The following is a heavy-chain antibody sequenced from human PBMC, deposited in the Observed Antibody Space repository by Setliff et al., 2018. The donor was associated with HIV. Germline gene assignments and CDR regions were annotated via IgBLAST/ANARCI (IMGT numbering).Heavy chain of an antibody. CDR2: INHSGST. J-gene: IGHJ4*02. CDR1: GGSFSGYY. V-gene: IGHV4-34*01. D-gene: IGHD6-19*01. Sequence: PSETLSLTCAVYGGSFSGYYWSWIRQPPGKGLEWIGEINHSGSTNYNPSLKSRVTISVDKSKNQFSLKLTSVTAGDSALYYCARRRGQKATGWYYFDFWGQGALVTVSS. CDR3: ARRRGQKATGWYYFDF.